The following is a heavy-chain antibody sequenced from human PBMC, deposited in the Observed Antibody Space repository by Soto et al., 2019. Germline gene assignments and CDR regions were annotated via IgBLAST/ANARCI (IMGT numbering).Heavy chain of an antibody. J-gene: IGHJ4*02. CDR1: GVSISSGGYY. V-gene: IGHV4-30-4*08. D-gene: IGHD5-12*01. Sequence: SETLSLTCTVSGVSISSGGYYWSWIRQHPGKGLEWIGYIYYSGSTYYNPSLKSRVTISVDTSKNQFSLKLSSVTAADTAVYYCASGYSGDYSFDYWGQGTLVTVSS. CDR3: ASGYSGDYSFDY. CDR2: IYYSGST.